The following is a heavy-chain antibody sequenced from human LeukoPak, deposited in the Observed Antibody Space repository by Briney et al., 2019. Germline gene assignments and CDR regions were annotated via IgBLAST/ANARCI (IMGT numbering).Heavy chain of an antibody. V-gene: IGHV4-59*01. CDR2: IYYGGNT. CDR3: ARGAVAAPYDAFDI. CDR1: GGSISTYY. Sequence: SETLSLTRTVSGGSISTYYWSWIRQPPGKGLEWIGYIYYGGNTNYNPSLKSRVSISVDTSNNQFSPKLSSVTAADTAVYYCARGAVAAPYDAFDIWGQGTMVTVSS. D-gene: IGHD6-19*01. J-gene: IGHJ3*02.